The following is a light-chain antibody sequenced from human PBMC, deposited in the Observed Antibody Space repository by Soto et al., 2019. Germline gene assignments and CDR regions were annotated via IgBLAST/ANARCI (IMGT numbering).Light chain of an antibody. J-gene: IGKJ4*01. CDR3: QQGNTFPPLT. V-gene: IGKV1-12*01. Sequence: DIQMTQSPFSVSAFVGDRVTITCRASQAISNWLAWYQQKPGRAPKLLIYGASSLKSGVPSRFSGSGSGTYFTLTISGLQPEDFATYLCQQGNTFPPLTFGGGTRVDLK. CDR2: GAS. CDR1: QAISNW.